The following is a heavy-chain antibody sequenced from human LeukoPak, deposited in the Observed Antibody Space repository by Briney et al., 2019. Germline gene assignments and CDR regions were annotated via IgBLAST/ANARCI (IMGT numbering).Heavy chain of an antibody. D-gene: IGHD3-9*01. V-gene: IGHV3-30*04. J-gene: IGHJ6*02. CDR1: GFTFSSYA. Sequence: PGRSLRLSCAASGFTFSSYAMHWVRQAPGKGLEWVAVISYDGSNKYYADSVKGRFTISRDNSKNTLYLQMNSLRAEDTAVYYCARDQRLDPYYYYGMDVWGQGTTVTVSS. CDR3: ARDQRLDPYYYYGMDV. CDR2: ISYDGSNK.